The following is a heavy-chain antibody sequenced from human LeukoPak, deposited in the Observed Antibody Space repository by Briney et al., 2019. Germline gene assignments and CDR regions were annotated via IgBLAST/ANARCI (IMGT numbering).Heavy chain of an antibody. Sequence: ASVKVSCKASGYTFTSYSMHWVRQAPGQGLEWMGVINPSGGSTSFAQKFQGRVTMTRDTSTSTVYMELSGLRSEDTAVYYCARDGRKYSVSYLDAFDIWGQGTMVTVSS. J-gene: IGHJ3*02. CDR1: GYTFTSYS. CDR3: ARDGRKYSVSYLDAFDI. CDR2: INPSGGST. V-gene: IGHV1-46*01. D-gene: IGHD1-26*01.